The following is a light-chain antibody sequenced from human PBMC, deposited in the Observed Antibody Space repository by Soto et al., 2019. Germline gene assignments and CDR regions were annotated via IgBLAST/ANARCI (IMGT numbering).Light chain of an antibody. CDR2: DTS. CDR1: QTVSNK. J-gene: IGKJ1*01. CDR3: QQRSNWPPTWT. Sequence: EIVLTQSPATLSSSPGERATLSCRASQTVSNKLAWYQHKPGQAPRLLIYDTSNRATGIPARFTGSGSGTEFTLTISSLQSEDFAIYYCQQRSNWPPTWTFGQGTKVDIK. V-gene: IGKV3-11*01.